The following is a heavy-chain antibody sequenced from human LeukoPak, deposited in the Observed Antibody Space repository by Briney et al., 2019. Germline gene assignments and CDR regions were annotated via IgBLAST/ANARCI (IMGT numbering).Heavy chain of an antibody. J-gene: IGHJ6*04. CDR1: GGTFSSYA. D-gene: IGHD1-1*01. V-gene: IGHV1-69*13. CDR2: IIPIFGTA. CDR3: ARVPYNWNEEYYYYGMDV. Sequence: SVKVSCKASGGTFSSYAISWVRQAPGHGLEWMGGIIPIFGTANYAQKFQGRVTITADESTSTAYMELSSLRSEDTAVYYCARVPYNWNEEYYYYGMDVWGKGTTVTVSS.